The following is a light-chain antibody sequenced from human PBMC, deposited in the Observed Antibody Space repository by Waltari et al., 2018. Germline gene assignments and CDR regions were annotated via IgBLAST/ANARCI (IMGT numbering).Light chain of an antibody. J-gene: IGKJ1*01. CDR3: QQSYDFPRT. CDR1: QSINNY. Sequence: DIQMTQSPSSLSASVGDRVTITCRASQSINNYLNWYQQKSGKAPKLLIYATSNLQSGVPSRFSGGTSGTDCTLTISGVQPEDFATYYCQQSYDFPRTFGQGTKVEMK. V-gene: IGKV1-39*01. CDR2: ATS.